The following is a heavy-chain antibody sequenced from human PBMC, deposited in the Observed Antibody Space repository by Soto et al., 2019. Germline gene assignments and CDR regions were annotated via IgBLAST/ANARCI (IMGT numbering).Heavy chain of an antibody. CDR3: ARRFSGTGRYFDY. D-gene: IGHD1-1*01. V-gene: IGHV4-34*02. J-gene: IGHJ4*02. CDR2: INQSGST. Sequence: QVQLQQWGAGLLKPSETLSLSCAVYGASFSGYYWNWIRQSPGKGLEWIGEINQSGSTNYSPSLKTRVTVSVDTSKKQISLRLSSVTAADTAVYYCARRFSGTGRYFDYWGQGTLVTVSP. CDR1: GASFSGYY.